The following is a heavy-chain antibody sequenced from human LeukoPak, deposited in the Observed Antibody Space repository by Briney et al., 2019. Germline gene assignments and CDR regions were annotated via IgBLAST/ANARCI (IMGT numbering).Heavy chain of an antibody. Sequence: GGSLRLSCAASGFTFSSYATSWVRQAPGKGLEWVSAISGSGGSTYYADSVKGRFTISRDNSKNTLYLQMNSLRAEDTAVYYCAKDLPDIVVVPAAYNWFDPWGRGTLVTVSS. CDR2: ISGSGGST. D-gene: IGHD2-2*01. CDR1: GFTFSSYA. V-gene: IGHV3-23*01. CDR3: AKDLPDIVVVPAAYNWFDP. J-gene: IGHJ5*02.